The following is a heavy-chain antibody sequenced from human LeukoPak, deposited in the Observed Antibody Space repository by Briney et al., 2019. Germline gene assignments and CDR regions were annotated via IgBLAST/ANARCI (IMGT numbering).Heavy chain of an antibody. Sequence: GESLRLSCAASGFTFSTYSMNWVRQAPGQGLEWASSISSSGSYIYYADSVKSRFTISRDNAKNSLYLQMNSLRAEDTAVYFCASPFAIAAAGTYWYFDLWGRGTLVTVSS. CDR3: ASPFAIAAAGTYWYFDL. CDR1: GFTFSTYS. D-gene: IGHD6-13*01. V-gene: IGHV3-21*01. CDR2: ISSSGSYI. J-gene: IGHJ2*01.